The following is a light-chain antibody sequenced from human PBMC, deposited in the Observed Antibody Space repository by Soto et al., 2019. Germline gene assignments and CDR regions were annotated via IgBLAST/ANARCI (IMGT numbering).Light chain of an antibody. CDR1: QYINTR. Sequence: ILLTPAPASPSSFPGGRVAFPGRASQYINTRLAWYQHRPGQAPRLLIYQTSSRATGIPDRFSASGSGTDFTLTISSLEPEDFAVYYCQQYVASPYTFGQGTKVDIK. CDR2: QTS. J-gene: IGKJ2*01. CDR3: QQYVASPYT. V-gene: IGKV3-20*01.